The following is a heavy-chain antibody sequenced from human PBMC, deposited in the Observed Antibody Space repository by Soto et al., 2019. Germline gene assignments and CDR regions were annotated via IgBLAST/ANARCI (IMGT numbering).Heavy chain of an antibody. J-gene: IGHJ4*02. CDR2: ISYDGSNK. CDR3: ARDGYALMLDLLLAYFDY. V-gene: IGHV3-30-3*01. CDR1: GFTFSSYA. Sequence: QVQLVESGGGVVQPGRSLRLSCAASGFTFSSYAMHWVRQAPGKGLEWVAVISYDGSNKYYADSVKGRFTISRDNSKNTLYLQMNSLRAEDTAVYYCARDGYALMLDLLLAYFDYWGQGTLVTVSS. D-gene: IGHD1-26*01.